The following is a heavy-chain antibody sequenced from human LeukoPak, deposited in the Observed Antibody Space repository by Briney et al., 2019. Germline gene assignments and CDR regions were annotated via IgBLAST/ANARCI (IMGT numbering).Heavy chain of an antibody. CDR1: GFTFSTYS. CDR3: ARDYYDSSGYFYPNAFDI. D-gene: IGHD3-22*01. V-gene: IGHV3-48*02. Sequence: TGGSLRLSCAASGFTFSTYSMNWVRQAPGEGLEWISYISSSSRTIYYADSVKGRFTISSDNAMNSLYLQMNSLRDEDTAVYYCARDYYDSSGYFYPNAFDIWGQGTMVTVSS. CDR2: ISSSSRTI. J-gene: IGHJ3*02.